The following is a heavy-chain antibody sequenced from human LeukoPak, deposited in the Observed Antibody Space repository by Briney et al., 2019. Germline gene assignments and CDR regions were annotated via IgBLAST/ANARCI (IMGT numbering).Heavy chain of an antibody. J-gene: IGHJ2*01. CDR2: IYYSGST. D-gene: IGHD3-10*01. CDR1: GGTISSYY. Sequence: SETLSLTCTVSGGTISSYYWSWIRQPPGKGLEWLGYIYYSGSTNYNPSLKSRVTISVDTSKNQFSLKLSSVTAADTAVYYCARVPLNYYGSGSYYDWYFDLWGRGTLVTVSS. V-gene: IGHV4-59*01. CDR3: ARVPLNYYGSGSYYDWYFDL.